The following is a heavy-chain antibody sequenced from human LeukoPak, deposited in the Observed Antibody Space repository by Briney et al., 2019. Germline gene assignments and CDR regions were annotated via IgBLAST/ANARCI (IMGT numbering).Heavy chain of an antibody. CDR3: ARGRGPPNTNRDFYYYYYMDV. V-gene: IGHV1-3*03. CDR2: INAVNGHT. J-gene: IGHJ6*03. Sequence: ASVKVSCKASGYTFTNYAIHWVRQAPGQRFEWMGWINAVNGHTKYSPAFQGRITITRDTSATTAYMELSSLRSEDMALYYCARGRGPPNTNRDFYYYYYMDVWGTGTTVTVSS. D-gene: IGHD3-10*01. CDR1: GYTFTNYA.